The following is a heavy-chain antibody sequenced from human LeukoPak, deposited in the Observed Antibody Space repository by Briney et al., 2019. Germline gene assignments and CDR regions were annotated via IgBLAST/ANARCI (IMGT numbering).Heavy chain of an antibody. D-gene: IGHD3-10*01. J-gene: IGHJ4*02. V-gene: IGHV1-69*13. Sequence: ASVKVSCKASGGTFSNYAISWVRQAPGQGLEWMGGSIPIFDTADSAQKFQGRVTITAGESTSTAYMELSSLRSEDTAVYYCARGGVYYYGSGSYYPFDYWGQGTLVTVSS. CDR1: GGTFSNYA. CDR3: ARGGVYYYGSGSYYPFDY. CDR2: SIPIFDTA.